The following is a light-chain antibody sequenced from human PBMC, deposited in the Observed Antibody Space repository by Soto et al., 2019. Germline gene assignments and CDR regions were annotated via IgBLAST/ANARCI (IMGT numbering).Light chain of an antibody. Sequence: DILMTQSPATLSVSPGERATLSCRASQSVSSNLAWYQLKPGQAPRLLIYGASTRATDIPARFSGSGSGTEFTLTISSLQSEDFAVYYCQQYDSWLSFGGGTKVEI. CDR1: QSVSSN. CDR3: QQYDSWLS. V-gene: IGKV3-15*01. J-gene: IGKJ4*01. CDR2: GAS.